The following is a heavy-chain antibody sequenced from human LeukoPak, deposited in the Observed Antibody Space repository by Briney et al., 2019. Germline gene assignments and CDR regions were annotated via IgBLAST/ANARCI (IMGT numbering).Heavy chain of an antibody. CDR3: HSGSYYLDY. Sequence: PSETLSLTCAVYGGSFSGYYWSWIRQPPGKGLEWIGEINHSGSTNYNPSLKSRVSVSVDTSENQFSLKLSSVTAADTAVYYCHSGSYYLDYWGQGTLVTVST. D-gene: IGHD1-26*01. V-gene: IGHV4-34*01. CDR2: INHSGST. CDR1: GGSFSGYY. J-gene: IGHJ4*02.